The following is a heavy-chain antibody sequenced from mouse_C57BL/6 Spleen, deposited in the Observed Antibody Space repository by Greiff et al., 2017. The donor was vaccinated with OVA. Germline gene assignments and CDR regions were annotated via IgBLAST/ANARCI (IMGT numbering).Heavy chain of an antibody. D-gene: IGHD2-4*01. CDR1: GYTFTDYY. J-gene: IGHJ3*01. CDR2: IYPGSGNT. CDR3: ARSISPYDYSFAY. V-gene: IGHV1-76*01. Sequence: QVQLQQSGAELVRPGASVKLSCKASGYTFTDYYINWVKQRPGQGLEWIARIYPGSGNTYYNEKFKGKATLTAEKSSSTAYMQLSSLTSEDSAVYFCARSISPYDYSFAYWGQGTLVTVSA.